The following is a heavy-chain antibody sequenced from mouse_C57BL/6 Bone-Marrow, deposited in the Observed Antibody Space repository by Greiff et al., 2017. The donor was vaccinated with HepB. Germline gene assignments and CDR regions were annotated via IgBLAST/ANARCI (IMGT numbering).Heavy chain of an antibody. CDR3: ARDGDYDVGAMDY. D-gene: IGHD2-4*01. CDR2: SRNKANDYTT. J-gene: IGHJ4*01. V-gene: IGHV7-1*01. Sequence: EVQLKESGGGLVQSGRSLRLSCATSGFTFSDFYMEWVRQAPGKGLEWIAASRNKANDYTTEYSASVKGRFIVSRDTSQSILYLQMNALRAEDTAIYYCARDGDYDVGAMDYWGQGTSVTVSS. CDR1: GFTFSDFY.